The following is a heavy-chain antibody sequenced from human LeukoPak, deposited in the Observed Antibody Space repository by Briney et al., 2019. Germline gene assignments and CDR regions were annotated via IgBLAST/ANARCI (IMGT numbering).Heavy chain of an antibody. CDR2: IHYTGST. D-gene: IGHD1-1*01. CDR3: ASASNNYYFDF. J-gene: IGHJ4*02. V-gene: IGHV4-59*13. Sequence: SETLSLTCTFSGGSIATFYWSWIRQPPGQRLEWIGYIHYTGSTNYNPSLKSRVTISIDTSKNQLSLQLTSVTAADTAVYYCASASNNYYFDFWGQGTLVTVSS. CDR1: GGSIATFY.